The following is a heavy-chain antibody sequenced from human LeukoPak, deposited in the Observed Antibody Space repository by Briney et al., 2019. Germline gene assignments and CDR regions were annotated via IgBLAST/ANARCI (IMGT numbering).Heavy chain of an antibody. Sequence: PGGSLRLSCAASGFTFSSHAMSWVRQAPGKGPAWVSGISPSGGATSYTDSVKGRSTISRDNSKNTLHLQMNSLRAEDTAIYYCAKASLCSSAACYAFDIWGQGTMVTVSS. CDR1: GFTFSSHA. CDR2: ISPSGGAT. CDR3: AKASLCSSAACYAFDI. J-gene: IGHJ3*02. V-gene: IGHV3-23*01. D-gene: IGHD3-16*01.